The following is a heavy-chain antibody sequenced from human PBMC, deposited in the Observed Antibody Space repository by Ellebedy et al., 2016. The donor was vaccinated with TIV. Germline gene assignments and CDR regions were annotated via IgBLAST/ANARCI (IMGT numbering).Heavy chain of an antibody. J-gene: IGHJ4*02. V-gene: IGHV3-21*01. CDR1: GFTFSSYS. CDR3: ARDLGADY. Sequence: LSLTCAASGFTFSSYSMNWVRQAPGKGLEWVSSISSSSSYIYYADSVKGRFTISRDNAKNSLYLQMNSLRAEDTAVYYCARDLGADYWGQGTLVTVSS. CDR2: ISSSSSYI.